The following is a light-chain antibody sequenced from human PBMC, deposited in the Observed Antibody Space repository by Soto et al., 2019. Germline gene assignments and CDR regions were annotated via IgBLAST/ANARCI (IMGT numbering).Light chain of an antibody. CDR3: QQYGSSPPAWT. J-gene: IGKJ1*01. Sequence: LGLMPSPVPLSLSLEERATLSSRVSQSVSSSYLAWYQQKPGQAPRLLIYGASSRATGIPDRFSGSGSGTDFTLTISRLEPEDFAVYYCQQYGSSPPAWTFGQGTKVDI. CDR1: QSVSSSY. V-gene: IGKV3-20*01. CDR2: GAS.